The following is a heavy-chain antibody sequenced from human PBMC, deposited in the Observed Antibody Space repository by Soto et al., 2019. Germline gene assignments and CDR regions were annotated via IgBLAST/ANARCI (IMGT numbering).Heavy chain of an antibody. J-gene: IGHJ5*02. Sequence: ASVKVSCKASGYTFTGYYMHWVRQAPGQGLEWMGWINPNSGGTNYAQKFQGRVTMTRDTSISTAYMELSRLRSDDTAVYYCAREYYYDSSGYYWFAPWGQGTLVTVSS. CDR1: GYTFTGYY. CDR3: AREYYYDSSGYYWFAP. CDR2: INPNSGGT. V-gene: IGHV1-2*02. D-gene: IGHD3-22*01.